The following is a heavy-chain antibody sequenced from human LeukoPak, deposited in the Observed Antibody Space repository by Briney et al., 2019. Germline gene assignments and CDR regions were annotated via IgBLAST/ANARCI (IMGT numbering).Heavy chain of an antibody. V-gene: IGHV4-39*01. CDR1: GGSISSSDYF. J-gene: IGHJ4*02. CDR2: ISHSRGT. Sequence: PSETLSLTCTVSGGSISSSDYFWGWIRQPPEKGLEWIGSISHSRGTHYNPSLKSRLTVAVDTSKNQFSLRLSSVTAADTAVYYCARLQFRGSDGCDYWGRGTLVTVSS. D-gene: IGHD3-10*01. CDR3: ARLQFRGSDGCDY.